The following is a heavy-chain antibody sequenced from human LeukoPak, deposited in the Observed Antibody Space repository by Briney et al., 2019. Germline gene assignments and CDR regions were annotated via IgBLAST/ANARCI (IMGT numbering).Heavy chain of an antibody. D-gene: IGHD2-15*01. CDR3: AKDPRYCSGGSCYNLHYYYYMDV. Sequence: GGALRLSCAASGFTFSSYWMSWVRQAPGKGLEWVANIKQDGSEKYYVDSVKGRFTISRDNAKNSLYLQMNSLRAEDTAVYYCAKDPRYCSGGSCYNLHYYYYMDVWGKGTTVTVSS. V-gene: IGHV3-7*01. CDR2: IKQDGSEK. J-gene: IGHJ6*03. CDR1: GFTFSSYW.